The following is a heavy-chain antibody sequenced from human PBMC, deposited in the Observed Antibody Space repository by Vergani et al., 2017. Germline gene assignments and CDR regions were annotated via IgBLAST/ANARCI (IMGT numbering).Heavy chain of an antibody. CDR1: GFTFSSYG. V-gene: IGHV3-33*01. D-gene: IGHD6-6*01. CDR2: IWYDGSNT. J-gene: IGHJ4*02. Sequence: QVQLVESGGGVVQPGRSLRLSCAVSGFTFSSYGMHWVRQAPGKGLEWVAVIWYDGSNTYYADSVKGRFTISRDNSKNTLYLQMNSLRAEDTAVYYCARDPGVEQLVPNDFDYWDQGTLVTVSS. CDR3: ARDPGVEQLVPNDFDY.